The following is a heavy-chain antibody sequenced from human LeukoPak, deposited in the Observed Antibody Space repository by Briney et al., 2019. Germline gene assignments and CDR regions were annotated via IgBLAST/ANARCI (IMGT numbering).Heavy chain of an antibody. Sequence: GGSLRLSCAASGFTFSSYAMSWVRQAPGKGLERVSAISGSGGSTYYADSVKGRFTISRDNSKNTLYLQMNSLRAEDTAVYYCAKDQGKSGDAFDIWGQGTMVTVSS. CDR3: AKDQGKSGDAFDI. V-gene: IGHV3-23*01. D-gene: IGHD1-26*01. J-gene: IGHJ3*02. CDR1: GFTFSSYA. CDR2: ISGSGGST.